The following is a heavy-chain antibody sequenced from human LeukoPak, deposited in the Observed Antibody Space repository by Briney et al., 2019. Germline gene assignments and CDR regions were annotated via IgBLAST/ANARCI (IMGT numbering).Heavy chain of an antibody. D-gene: IGHD2-2*01. CDR3: ARDFGVVVPAAMRGFDY. J-gene: IGHJ4*02. CDR1: GGTFSSYT. CDR2: INAGNGNT. Sequence: GASVKVSCKASGGTFSSYTITWVRQAPGQGLEWMGWINAGNGNTKYSQKFQGRVTITRDTSASTAYMELSSLRSEDTAVYYCARDFGVVVPAAMRGFDYWGQGTLVTVSS. V-gene: IGHV1-3*01.